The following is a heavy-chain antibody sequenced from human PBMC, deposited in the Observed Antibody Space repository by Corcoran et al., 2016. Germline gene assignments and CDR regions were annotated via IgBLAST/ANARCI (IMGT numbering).Heavy chain of an antibody. D-gene: IGHD5-12*01. Sequence: QITLKESGPTLVKPTQTLTLTCDFSGFSLSTSVVGVAWIRQPPGEALEWLAVIYWDNDKRYSPSLKTRLTITKDTSKNQVVLTMTNMNPVDTATYYCARRQTGSGYDWETGSIDYWGQGTLVTVSS. CDR2: IYWDNDK. CDR3: ARRQTGSGYDWETGSIDY. J-gene: IGHJ4*02. V-gene: IGHV2-5*02. CDR1: GFSLSTSVVG.